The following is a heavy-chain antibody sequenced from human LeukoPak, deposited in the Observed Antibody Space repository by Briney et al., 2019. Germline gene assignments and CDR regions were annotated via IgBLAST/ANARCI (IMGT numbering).Heavy chain of an antibody. Sequence: SETLSLTCTVSGGSIGNFFWSWIRQSPGERLEWIGFIYENGRTSYNPSLKSRVTISADMSKNQFSLRLTSMTAADTAVYYCARDWELGHWGRGILVTVTS. D-gene: IGHD1-26*01. CDR1: GGSIGNFF. CDR3: ARDWELGH. CDR2: IYENGRT. J-gene: IGHJ4*02. V-gene: IGHV4-59*01.